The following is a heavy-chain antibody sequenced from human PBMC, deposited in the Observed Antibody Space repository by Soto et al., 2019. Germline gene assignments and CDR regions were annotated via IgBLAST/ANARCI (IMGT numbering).Heavy chain of an antibody. D-gene: IGHD6-13*01. CDR1: GGSISSYY. Sequence: QVQLQESGPGLVKPSETLSLTCTVSGGSISSYYWSWIRQPPGKGLEWIGYIYYSGSTNYNHYRKRRVTISVDTSKNQFSLTLSSVTAADTAVYYCAREGVSSSWYNYYGMDVWGQGTTVTVSS. CDR2: IYYSGST. CDR3: AREGVSSSWYNYYGMDV. V-gene: IGHV4-59*01. J-gene: IGHJ6*02.